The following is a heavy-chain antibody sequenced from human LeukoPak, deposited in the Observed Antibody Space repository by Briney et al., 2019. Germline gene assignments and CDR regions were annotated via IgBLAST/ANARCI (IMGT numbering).Heavy chain of an antibody. Sequence: GASVKVSCKASGYTFTSFCITWVRQAPGQGLDWMGWISTYNGNTNYAQKLQGRFTMTTDTSTKTAYMELRSLRSDDTAVYYCAREEGGSYQYGMDVWGQGTTVTVSS. CDR2: ISTYNGNT. J-gene: IGHJ6*02. D-gene: IGHD1-26*01. CDR1: GYTFTSFC. V-gene: IGHV1-18*01. CDR3: AREEGGSYQYGMDV.